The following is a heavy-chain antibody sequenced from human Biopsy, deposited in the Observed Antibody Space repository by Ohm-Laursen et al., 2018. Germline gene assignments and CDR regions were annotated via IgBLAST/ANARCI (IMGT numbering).Heavy chain of an antibody. CDR1: GDSISSYY. D-gene: IGHD3-22*01. CDR2: VYYTRST. Sequence: ETLSLTCTVSGDSISSYYWSWIWHPPGQGMPRIGYVYYTRSTDYNPSLQSRVIISVDTSKNHFSLSLRSGYPADPTIYYCARDRGYYSDKTVPGYFDLWGRGTLVTVSS. CDR3: ARDRGYYSDKTVPGYFDL. J-gene: IGHJ2*01. V-gene: IGHV4-59*01.